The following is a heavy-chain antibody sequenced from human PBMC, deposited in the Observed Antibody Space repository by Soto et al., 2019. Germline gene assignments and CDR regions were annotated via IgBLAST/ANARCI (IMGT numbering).Heavy chain of an antibody. CDR3: VRDGRYCTSATCRGDAYDI. CDR2: IKQDGSEN. CDR1: GFTFRTYW. Sequence: EVQLVGSGGGLVQPGGSLRLSCVASGFTFRTYWMTWVRQAPGKGLEWVANIKQDGSENYYVDSVRGRFAISRDNAKDSLYLQMNSLRVEDTAMYYCVRDGRYCTSATCRGDAYDIWGQGTMVTVSS. J-gene: IGHJ3*02. V-gene: IGHV3-7*04. D-gene: IGHD2-2*01.